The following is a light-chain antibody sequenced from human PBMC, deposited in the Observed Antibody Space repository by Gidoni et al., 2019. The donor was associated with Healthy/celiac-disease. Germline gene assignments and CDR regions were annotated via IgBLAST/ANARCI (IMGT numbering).Light chain of an antibody. CDR3: QQDNSYLWT. V-gene: IGKV1-5*01. Sequence: DIQMTQSPSTLSASVGDRVTITCRASQSISSWLAWYQQKPGKAPKLLIYDASSLESGVPSRFSGRGSGTEFTLTISSLQPDDFATYYCQQDNSYLWTFGQGTKVEIK. CDR1: QSISSW. J-gene: IGKJ1*01. CDR2: DAS.